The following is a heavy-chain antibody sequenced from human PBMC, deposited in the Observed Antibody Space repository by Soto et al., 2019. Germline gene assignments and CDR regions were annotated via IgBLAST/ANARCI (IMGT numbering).Heavy chain of an antibody. CDR2: IIPIFGTA. Sequence: QVQLVQSGAEVKKPGSSVKVSCKASGGTFSSYAISWVRQAPGQGLEWMGGIIPIFGTANYAQKFQGRVTITADESTSTAYMELSGLRSEDTAVYYCAIMGAYCGGDCYSHYYYGMDVWGQGTTVTVSS. CDR3: AIMGAYCGGDCYSHYYYGMDV. D-gene: IGHD2-21*02. J-gene: IGHJ6*02. CDR1: GGTFSSYA. V-gene: IGHV1-69*01.